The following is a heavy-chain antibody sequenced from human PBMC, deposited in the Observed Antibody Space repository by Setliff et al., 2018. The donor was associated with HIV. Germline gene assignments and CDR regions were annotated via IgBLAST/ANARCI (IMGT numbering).Heavy chain of an antibody. Sequence: GGSLRLSCAASGFSFSTYEMTWVRQAPGKGLEWVSSISISGTLIYYADSVKGRFTTTRANTKNSLYLQMNRLRAEDTAVYYCATWGIVAVAGLHWGQGTLVTVSS. D-gene: IGHD6-13*01. CDR1: GFSFSTYE. J-gene: IGHJ4*02. CDR3: ATWGIVAVAGLH. CDR2: ISISGTLI. V-gene: IGHV3-48*03.